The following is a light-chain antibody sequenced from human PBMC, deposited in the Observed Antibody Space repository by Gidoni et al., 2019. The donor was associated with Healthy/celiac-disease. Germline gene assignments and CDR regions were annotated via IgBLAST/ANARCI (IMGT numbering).Light chain of an antibody. CDR1: QSVSSN. Sequence: PATLSVSPGERATLSCRASQSVSSNLAWYQQKPGQAPRLLIYGASTRATGIPARFSGSGSGTEFTLTISSLQSEDFAVYYCQQYNNWPPLTFGGXTKVEIK. V-gene: IGKV3-15*01. J-gene: IGKJ4*01. CDR3: QQYNNWPPLT. CDR2: GAS.